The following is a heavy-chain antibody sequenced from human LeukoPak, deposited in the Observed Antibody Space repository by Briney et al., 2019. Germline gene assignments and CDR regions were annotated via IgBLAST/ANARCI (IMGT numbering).Heavy chain of an antibody. CDR1: GGSFSGYY. J-gene: IGHJ4*02. D-gene: IGHD6-19*01. V-gene: IGHV4-34*01. CDR3: ARLSVAGYYFDY. CDR2: INHSGST. Sequence: SETLSLTCAASGGSFSGYYWSWIRQPPGKGLEWIGEINHSGSTNYNPSLKSRVTISVDTSKNQFSLKLSSVTAADTAVYYCARLSVAGYYFDYWGQGTLVTVSS.